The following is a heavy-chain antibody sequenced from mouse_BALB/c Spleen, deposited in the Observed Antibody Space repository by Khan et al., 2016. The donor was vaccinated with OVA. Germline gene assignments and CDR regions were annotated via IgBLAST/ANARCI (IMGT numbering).Heavy chain of an antibody. Sequence: EVQLQESGPGLVKPSQSLSLTCSVTGYSITSGYFWNWIRQFPGNKLEWMGYIRYDGNSNYNPSLKNRISITRDTSKNQFFLKLNSVTPEDAATYDWARGGSSGPAWFAYWGQGTLVTVSA. CDR1: GYSITSGYF. CDR2: IRYDGNS. D-gene: IGHD3-1*01. V-gene: IGHV3-6*02. CDR3: ARGGSSGPAWFAY. J-gene: IGHJ3*01.